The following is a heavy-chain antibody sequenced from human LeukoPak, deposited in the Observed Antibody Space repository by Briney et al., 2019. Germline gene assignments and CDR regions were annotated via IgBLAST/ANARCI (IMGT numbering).Heavy chain of an antibody. CDR1: GGTFSSYA. V-gene: IGHV1-69*04. D-gene: IGHD5-18*01. CDR3: ASPGSVDTAMVGNY. CDR2: IIPILGIA. J-gene: IGHJ4*02. Sequence: SVKVSCKASGGTFSSYAISWVRQAPGQGLEWMGRIIPILGIANYAQKFQGRVTITADKSTSTAYMELSSLRSEDTAVYYCASPGSVDTAMVGNYWGQGTLVTVSS.